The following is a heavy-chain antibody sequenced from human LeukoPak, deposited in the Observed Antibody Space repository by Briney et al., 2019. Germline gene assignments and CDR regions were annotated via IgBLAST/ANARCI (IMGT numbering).Heavy chain of an antibody. CDR2: ISYDGNNK. CDR1: GFTFSNYA. J-gene: IGHJ3*02. CDR3: ARPLAFPDLWNALDI. V-gene: IGHV3-30-3*01. Sequence: PGGSLRLSCAASGFTFSNYAIHWVRLAPGKGLEWLAVISYDGNNKYYADSVKGRFTISRDNSKNTLYLQMSSLRVEDTAVYYCARPLAFPDLWNALDIWGQGTMVIVSS. D-gene: IGHD3-3*02.